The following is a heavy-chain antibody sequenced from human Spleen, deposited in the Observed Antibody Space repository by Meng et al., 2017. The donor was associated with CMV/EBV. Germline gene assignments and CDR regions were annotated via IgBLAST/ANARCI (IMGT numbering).Heavy chain of an antibody. CDR3: AKERRSPEYYYYGMDV. CDR2: ISWNSASI. Sequence: GGSLRLSCAASGFTFDEYAMHWVRQAPGKGLEWVSGISWNSASIGYADSVKGRFTSSRDNAKNSLYLQMNSLRAEDTALYYCAKERRSPEYYYYGMDVWGQGTTVTVSS. V-gene: IGHV3-9*01. CDR1: GFTFDEYA. J-gene: IGHJ6*02.